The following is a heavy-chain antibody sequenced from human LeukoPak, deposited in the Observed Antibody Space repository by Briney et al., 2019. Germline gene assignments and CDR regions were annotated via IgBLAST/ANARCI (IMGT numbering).Heavy chain of an antibody. D-gene: IGHD3-9*01. Sequence: PGGSLRLSCAASGFTVSSNYMSWVRQAPGKGLEWVSIIYSVGSTYYADSVKGRFTISRDNSKNTLYLQMNSLRAEDTAVYYCARDTGYSEDYYYYYGMDVWGQGTTVTVSS. CDR3: ARDTGYSEDYYYYYGMDV. V-gene: IGHV3-53*01. CDR2: IYSVGST. J-gene: IGHJ6*02. CDR1: GFTVSSNY.